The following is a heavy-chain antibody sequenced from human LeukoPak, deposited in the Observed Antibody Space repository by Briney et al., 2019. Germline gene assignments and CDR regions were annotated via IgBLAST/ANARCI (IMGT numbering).Heavy chain of an antibody. Sequence: RGSLRLSCAASGFTFSSYWMHWVRQAPGKGLVWVSRINTDGSSTSYADSVKGRFTISRDNAKNTLYLQMNSLRAEDTAVYYCARGGKHDSTAVNWFDPWGQGALVTVSS. J-gene: IGHJ5*02. CDR3: ARGGKHDSTAVNWFDP. CDR2: INTDGSST. CDR1: GFTFSSYW. V-gene: IGHV3-74*01. D-gene: IGHD3-22*01.